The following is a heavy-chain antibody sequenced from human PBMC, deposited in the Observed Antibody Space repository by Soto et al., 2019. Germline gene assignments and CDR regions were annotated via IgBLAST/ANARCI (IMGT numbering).Heavy chain of an antibody. J-gene: IGHJ6*02. CDR1: GYTFTRFG. D-gene: IGHD3-16*01. CDR2: SSINNGKT. CDR3: ARHTDDVHYVWWSDYYGLDV. Sequence: QVQLVQSGGEVKKPGASVKVSCQAAGYTFTRFGITWVRQAPGQGLEWMGWSSINNGKTNYAQKFQGRVTMTTDTSTNTADMDLRSLRYADTAVYYCARHTDDVHYVWWSDYYGLDVWGQGSTVTVSS. V-gene: IGHV1-18*01.